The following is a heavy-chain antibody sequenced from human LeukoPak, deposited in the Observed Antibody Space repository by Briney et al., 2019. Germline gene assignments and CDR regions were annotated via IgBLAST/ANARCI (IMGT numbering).Heavy chain of an antibody. CDR2: INHSGST. Sequence: SETLSLTCAVYGGSFGGYFWSWFRQPPGKGLEWIGEINHSGSTNYNPSLKSRVTISVDTSKNQFSLKLSSVTAADTAVYYCARGEGYDILTGYTNEYFQHWGQGTLVTVSS. D-gene: IGHD3-9*01. J-gene: IGHJ1*01. CDR3: ARGEGYDILTGYTNEYFQH. V-gene: IGHV4-34*01. CDR1: GGSFGGYF.